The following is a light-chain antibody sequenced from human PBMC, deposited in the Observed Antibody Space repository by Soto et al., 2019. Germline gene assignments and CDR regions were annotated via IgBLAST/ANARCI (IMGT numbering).Light chain of an antibody. Sequence: QSVLTQPASVSGSPGQSITISCTGTSSDIGGYNFVSWYQQHPGKAPKLLIYEVRHRPSGISNRFSGSKSGNTASLTISGLQAEDEADYYCSSYTSSSTLVFGTGTKVTVL. V-gene: IGLV2-14*01. CDR2: EVR. CDR1: SSDIGGYNF. CDR3: SSYTSSSTLV. J-gene: IGLJ1*01.